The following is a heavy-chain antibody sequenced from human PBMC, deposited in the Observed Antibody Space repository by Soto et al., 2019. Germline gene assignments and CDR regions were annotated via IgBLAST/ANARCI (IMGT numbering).Heavy chain of an antibody. J-gene: IGHJ4*02. CDR2: ISYDGSNK. CDR3: AKVGGTVSFDY. V-gene: IGHV3-30*18. D-gene: IGHD1-1*01. Sequence: QVQLVESGGGVVQPGRSLRLSCAASGFTFSSYGMHWVRQAPGKGLEWVAVISYDGSNKYYADSVKGRFTISRDNSKNALYLQMNSLRAEDTAVYCWAKVGGTVSFDYWGQGTLVTVSS. CDR1: GFTFSSYG.